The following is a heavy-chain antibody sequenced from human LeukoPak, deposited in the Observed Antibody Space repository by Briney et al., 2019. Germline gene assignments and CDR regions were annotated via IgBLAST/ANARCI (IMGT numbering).Heavy chain of an antibody. V-gene: IGHV3-7*01. CDR2: IKQDGSEK. D-gene: IGHD2-15*01. J-gene: IGHJ4*02. Sequence: GGSLRLSCAASGFTFSSYWMSWVRQAPGKGLEWVANIKQDGSEKYYVDSVKGRFTISRDNAKNSLYLQMNSLRAEDTAVYYCARDRGPIVVVVYDCWGQGTLVTVSS. CDR1: GFTFSSYW. CDR3: ARDRGPIVVVVYDC.